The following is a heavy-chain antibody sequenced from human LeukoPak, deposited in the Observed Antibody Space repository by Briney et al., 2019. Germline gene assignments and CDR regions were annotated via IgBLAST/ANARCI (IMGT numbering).Heavy chain of an antibody. V-gene: IGHV1-2*02. Sequence: GASLTVSCKASGYTFTGYYTHWVRQAPGQGLEWMGWINPNSGGTNYAQKFQGRVTMTRDTSISTAYMEMSRLRSDDTAVYYCAREDDYGANSYDYWGQGTLVTVSS. CDR3: AREDDYGANSYDY. CDR1: GYTFTGYY. D-gene: IGHD4-23*01. J-gene: IGHJ4*02. CDR2: INPNSGGT.